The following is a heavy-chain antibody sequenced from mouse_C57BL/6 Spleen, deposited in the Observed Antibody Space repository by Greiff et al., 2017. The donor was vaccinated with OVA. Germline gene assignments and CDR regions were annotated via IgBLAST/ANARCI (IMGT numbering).Heavy chain of an antibody. Sequence: QVQLQQSGAELVKPGASVKLSCKASGYTFTGYWMHWVKQRPGQGLEWIGMIHPNSGSTYSNEKFKGKATMTVDKSSSTAYMQLSSLTSEDSAVYYCARGMILGGIDYWGQGTTLTVSA. V-gene: IGHV1-64*01. CDR1: GYTFTGYW. D-gene: IGHD4-1*01. CDR3: ARGMILGGIDY. CDR2: IHPNSGST. J-gene: IGHJ2*01.